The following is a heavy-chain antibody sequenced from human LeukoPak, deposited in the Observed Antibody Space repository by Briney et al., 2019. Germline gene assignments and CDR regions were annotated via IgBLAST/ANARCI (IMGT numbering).Heavy chain of an antibody. J-gene: IGHJ4*02. Sequence: PSETLSLTCTVSGGSISSGSYYWSWIRQPAGKGLEWIGGIYTSGSTNYNPSLKSRVTISVDTSKNQFSLKLSSVTAADTAVYYCARRTLQKNFDHWGQGTLVTVSS. CDR1: GGSISSGSYY. D-gene: IGHD1-14*01. V-gene: IGHV4-61*02. CDR3: ARRTLQKNFDH. CDR2: IYTSGST.